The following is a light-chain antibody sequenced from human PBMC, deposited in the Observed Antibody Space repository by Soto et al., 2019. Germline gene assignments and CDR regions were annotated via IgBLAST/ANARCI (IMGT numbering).Light chain of an antibody. CDR1: NSNIGSNT. CDR2: TTN. Sequence: QSVLTQPPSTSGTPGQRVTISCSGSNSNIGSNTVNWYRQLPGTAPKLLISTTNQRPSGVPDRFSGSKSGTSASLAISGLQSEDEADYYCAAWDDNLFGPVFGGGTKVTVL. V-gene: IGLV1-44*01. CDR3: AAWDDNLFGPV. J-gene: IGLJ3*02.